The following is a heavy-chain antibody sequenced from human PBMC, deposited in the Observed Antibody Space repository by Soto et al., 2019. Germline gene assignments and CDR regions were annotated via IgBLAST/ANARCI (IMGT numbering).Heavy chain of an antibody. J-gene: IGHJ4*02. D-gene: IGHD5-12*01. CDR3: AKGSIEYSASVDN. CDR1: GFSFSSYA. CDR2: ISARGGSS. Sequence: EVQLLESGGGLVQPGGSLRLSCVASGFSFSSYAMVWVRQAPGKGLEWVSVISARGGSSYFADTVKGRFTISRDNSKNLVSLEMTSLRAEDTAIYFCAKGSIEYSASVDNWGQGTLVLVSS. V-gene: IGHV3-23*01.